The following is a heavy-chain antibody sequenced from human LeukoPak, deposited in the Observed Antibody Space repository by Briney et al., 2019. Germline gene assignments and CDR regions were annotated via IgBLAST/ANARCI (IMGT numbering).Heavy chain of an antibody. CDR1: GYTFSRYW. J-gene: IGHJ4*02. Sequence: RGSLRLSCAASGYTFSRYWMHWVRQGPGKGLVWVSRINEDGSSTSYAESVRGRFTISRDNAKNTVYLQMKSLRAEDAAVYYCTTDTFGARDSWGQGTLVTVSS. CDR3: TTDTFGARDS. D-gene: IGHD3-10*01. V-gene: IGHV3-74*01. CDR2: INEDGSST.